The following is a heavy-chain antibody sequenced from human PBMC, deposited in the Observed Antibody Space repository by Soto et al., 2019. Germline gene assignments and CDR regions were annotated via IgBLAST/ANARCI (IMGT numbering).Heavy chain of an antibody. V-gene: IGHV5-10-1*01. J-gene: IGHJ6*02. CDR1: GYSFTTYW. CDR2: IDPSDSYT. Sequence: GESRKSSCKASGYSFTTYWISGVRQMPGTGQQWMGRIDPSDSYTNYSPSLQGHGTISADKSISTAYLQWSSLKASDTAMYYCAIPGSWYGGRSYYGMDVWGQGTTVTVSS. CDR3: AIPGSWYGGRSYYGMDV. D-gene: IGHD2-15*01.